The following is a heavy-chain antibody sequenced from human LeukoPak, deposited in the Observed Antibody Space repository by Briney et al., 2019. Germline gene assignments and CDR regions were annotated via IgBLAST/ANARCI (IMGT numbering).Heavy chain of an antibody. CDR1: GGSISSYY. Sequence: SETLSLTCAVSGGSISSYYWSWIRQPPGKGLEWIGYIYYSGSTNYNPSLKSRVTISVDTSKNQFSLKLSSVTAADTAVYYCARERDYYGSESYLRSAFDIWGQGTMVTVSS. CDR3: ARERDYYGSESYLRSAFDI. CDR2: IYYSGST. D-gene: IGHD3-10*01. V-gene: IGHV4-59*01. J-gene: IGHJ3*02.